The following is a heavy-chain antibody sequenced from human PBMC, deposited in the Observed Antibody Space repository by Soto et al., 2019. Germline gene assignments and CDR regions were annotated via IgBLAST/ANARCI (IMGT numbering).Heavy chain of an antibody. CDR2: IYYSGTT. J-gene: IGHJ4*02. Sequence: QLQLQESGPGLVKPSETLSLTCSVSGASISTIIYYWGWIRQPPGKGLEWIGTIYYSGTTYYNPSVKSRVTISVDTSRNQFSLKLRSVTAADTAIYYCARRFEYSTGWYYFDYWGQGTLLTVSS. CDR1: GASISTIIYY. V-gene: IGHV4-39*01. CDR3: ARRFEYSTGWYYFDY. D-gene: IGHD6-19*01.